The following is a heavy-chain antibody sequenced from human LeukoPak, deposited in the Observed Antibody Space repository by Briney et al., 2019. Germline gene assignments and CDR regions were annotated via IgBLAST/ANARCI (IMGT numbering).Heavy chain of an antibody. CDR3: AREGYYGSGSYSS. Sequence: SETLSLTRAVYGGSFSGYYWSWIRQPAGKGLEWIGRIYTSGSTNYNPSLKSRVTMSVDTSKNQFSLKLSSVTAADTAVYYCAREGYYGSGSYSSWGQGTLVTVSS. CDR2: IYTSGST. J-gene: IGHJ5*02. CDR1: GGSFSGYY. V-gene: IGHV4-4*07. D-gene: IGHD3-10*01.